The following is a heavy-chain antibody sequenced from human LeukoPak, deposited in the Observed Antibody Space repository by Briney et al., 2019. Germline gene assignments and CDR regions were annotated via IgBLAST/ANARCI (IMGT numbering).Heavy chain of an antibody. Sequence: GASVKVSCKASGYPFGSYGISRVRQAPGQGLERMGWNSGYKGNTKYAQKFQGRVTMTTDTSTSTAYMELRSLRSDDTAVYYCARDHGGKVDRYFDLWGRGTLVTVSS. V-gene: IGHV1-18*01. CDR1: GYPFGSYG. J-gene: IGHJ2*01. D-gene: IGHD4-23*01. CDR3: ARDHGGKVDRYFDL. CDR2: NSGYKGNT.